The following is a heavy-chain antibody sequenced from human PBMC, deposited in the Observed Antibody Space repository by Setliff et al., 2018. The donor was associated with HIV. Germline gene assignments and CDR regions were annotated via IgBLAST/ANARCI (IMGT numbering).Heavy chain of an antibody. V-gene: IGHV3-15*01. J-gene: IGHJ4*02. Sequence: GGSLRLSCAASGFSFSHVCMSWVRQAPGKGLEWLGRIKSNAGGGTTDYAAPVRGRITISRDDTKNTLYLKMNSLKTEDTAVYYCSTYRYYYDTTGVDYWGQGTLVTVSS. CDR1: GFSFSHVC. CDR3: STYRYYYDTTGVDY. D-gene: IGHD3-22*01. CDR2: IKSNAGGGTT.